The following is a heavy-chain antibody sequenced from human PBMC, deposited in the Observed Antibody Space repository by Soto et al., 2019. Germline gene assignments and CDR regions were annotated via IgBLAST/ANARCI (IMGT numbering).Heavy chain of an antibody. CDR3: VRDPTIDVAIVATNWFHP. J-gene: IGHJ5*02. D-gene: IGHD5-12*01. CDR2: ISAYNGDT. Sequence: ASVKVSCKASGYTFTSFGISWVRQAPGQGLEWVGWISAYNGDTYYAQDLQGRVTMTTDTSTATAYMELRGLTSDDTAVYYCVRDPTIDVAIVATNWFHPWGQGTLVTVSS. V-gene: IGHV1-18*01. CDR1: GYTFTSFG.